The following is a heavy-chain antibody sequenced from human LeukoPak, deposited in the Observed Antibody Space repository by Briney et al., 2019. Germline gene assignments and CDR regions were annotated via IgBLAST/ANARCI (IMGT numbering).Heavy chain of an antibody. CDR3: ARGVGWFGELPKDYYYYYMDV. Sequence: ASVKVSCKASGYTFTGYYMHWVRQAPGQGLEWMGWINPNSGGTNYAQRFQGRVTMTRDTSISTAYMELSRLRSDDTAVYYCARGVGWFGELPKDYYYYYMDVWGKGTTVTVSS. J-gene: IGHJ6*03. V-gene: IGHV1-2*02. CDR1: GYTFTGYY. D-gene: IGHD3-10*01. CDR2: INPNSGGT.